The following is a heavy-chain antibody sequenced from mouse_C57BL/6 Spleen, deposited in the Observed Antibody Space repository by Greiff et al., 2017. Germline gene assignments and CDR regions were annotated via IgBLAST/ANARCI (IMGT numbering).Heavy chain of an antibody. V-gene: IGHV1-64*01. CDR2: IHPNSGST. CDR3: ARSGITTVVATDY. CDR1: GYTFTSYW. J-gene: IGHJ2*01. Sequence: QVQLQQPGAELVKPGASVKLSCKASGYTFTSYWMHWVKQRPGQGLEWIGMIHPNSGSTNYNEKFKSKDTLTVDKSSSTAYMQLSSLTSEDSAVYYCARSGITTVVATDYWGQGTTLTVSS. D-gene: IGHD1-1*01.